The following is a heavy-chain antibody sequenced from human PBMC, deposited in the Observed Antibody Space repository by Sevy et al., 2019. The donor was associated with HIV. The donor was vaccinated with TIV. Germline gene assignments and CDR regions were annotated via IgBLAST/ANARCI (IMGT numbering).Heavy chain of an antibody. Sequence: GESLKISCKGSGYRFASYWIGWVRQMTGKGLECMGIIYPGDSDTRYSPSFQGQVTISADKSISTAYLQWSSLKASDTAMYYCARIVDDSSGFDAFDIWGQGSMVTVSS. CDR1: GYRFASYW. CDR2: IYPGDSDT. V-gene: IGHV5-51*01. CDR3: ARIVDDSSGFDAFDI. D-gene: IGHD3-22*01. J-gene: IGHJ3*02.